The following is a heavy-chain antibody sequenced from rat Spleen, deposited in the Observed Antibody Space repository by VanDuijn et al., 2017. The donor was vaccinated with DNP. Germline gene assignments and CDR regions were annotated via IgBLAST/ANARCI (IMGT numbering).Heavy chain of an antibody. J-gene: IGHJ3*01. CDR2: IGSAAYAP. CDR3: ATDRATVPFAY. D-gene: IGHD1-1*01. V-gene: IGHV5-27*01. Sequence: EVQLVESGGGLVQPGRSLKLSCAASGFTFSDYYMAWVRQAPTEGLKWVAYIGSAAYAPYYGDSVKGRFTISRENAKSTLYLQMDSLRSEDTATYYCATDRATVPFAYWGQGTLVTVSS. CDR1: GFTFSDYY.